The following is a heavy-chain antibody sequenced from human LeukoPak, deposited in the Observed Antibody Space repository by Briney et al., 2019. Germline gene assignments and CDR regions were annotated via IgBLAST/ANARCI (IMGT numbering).Heavy chain of an antibody. Sequence: GGSLRLSCAASGFTLSDYYMVWVRQAPGKGLEWVANIKQDGSEKYYVDSVKGRFTISRDNAKNSLYLQMNSLGAEDTAVYYCARVRAVAAAGRYYFDYWGQGTLVTVSS. CDR2: IKQDGSEK. CDR3: ARVRAVAAAGRYYFDY. CDR1: GFTLSDYY. D-gene: IGHD6-13*01. V-gene: IGHV3-7*01. J-gene: IGHJ4*02.